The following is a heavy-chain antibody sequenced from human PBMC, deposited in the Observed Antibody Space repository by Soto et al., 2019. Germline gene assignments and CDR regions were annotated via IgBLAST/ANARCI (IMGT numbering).Heavy chain of an antibody. CDR3: ARGGAGSNSGSGSHNWFDP. D-gene: IGHD3-10*01. CDR2: IYGGGST. J-gene: IGHJ5*02. CDR1: GFTVSSNY. V-gene: IGHV3-66*01. Sequence: GGSLRLSCAASGFTVSSNYMSWVRQAPGKGLEWVSVIYGGGSTYYADSVKGRFTISRDNSKNTLYLQMNSLRAEDTAVYYCARGGAGSNSGSGSHNWFDPWGQGTLVTVSS.